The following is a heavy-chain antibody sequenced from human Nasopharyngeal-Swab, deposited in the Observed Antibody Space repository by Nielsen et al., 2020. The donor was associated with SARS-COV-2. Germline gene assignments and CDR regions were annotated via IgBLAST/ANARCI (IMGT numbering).Heavy chain of an antibody. V-gene: IGHV3-21*01. CDR1: GFTFSSYS. D-gene: IGHD6-6*01. CDR2: ISSSSYI. CDR3: ARERRSMGMDV. J-gene: IGHJ6*02. Sequence: GESLKISCAASGFTFSSYSMNWVRQAPGKGLEWVSSISSSSYIYYADSLKGRFTISRDNAKNSLYLQMNSLRAEDSAVYYCARERRSMGMDVWGQGTTVTVSS.